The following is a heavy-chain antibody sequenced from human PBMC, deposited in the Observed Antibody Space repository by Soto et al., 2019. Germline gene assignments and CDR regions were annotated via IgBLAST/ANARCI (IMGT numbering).Heavy chain of an antibody. Sequence: QVQLVESGGGVVQPGRSLRLSCAASGFTFSSYATHWVRQAPGKGLEWVAVISYDGSNKYYADSVKGRFTISRDNSKNTLYLQMNSLRAEDTAVYYCARTLPTTIFGVVIQLDYYYGMDVRGQGTTVTVSS. CDR1: GFTFSSYA. CDR2: ISYDGSNK. CDR3: ARTLPTTIFGVVIQLDYYYGMDV. V-gene: IGHV3-30-3*01. D-gene: IGHD3-3*01. J-gene: IGHJ6*02.